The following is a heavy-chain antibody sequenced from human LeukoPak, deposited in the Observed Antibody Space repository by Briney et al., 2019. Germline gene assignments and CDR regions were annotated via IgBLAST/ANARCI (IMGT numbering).Heavy chain of an antibody. V-gene: IGHV3-30*04. CDR2: ISSDGNNG. CDR1: GFTFNSYA. Sequence: GGSLRLSCAASGFTFNSYAMHWVRQAPGKGLEWVALISSDGNNGYYADSVKGRFTISRDNSKNTLYLQMNSLRAEDTAVYYCATPGGTSLVLYYFDYWGQGTLVTVSS. D-gene: IGHD1-1*01. CDR3: ATPGGTSLVLYYFDY. J-gene: IGHJ4*02.